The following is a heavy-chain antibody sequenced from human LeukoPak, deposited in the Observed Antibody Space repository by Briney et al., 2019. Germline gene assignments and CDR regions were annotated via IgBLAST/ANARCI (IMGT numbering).Heavy chain of an antibody. CDR1: GFTFSSYS. D-gene: IGHD3-22*01. J-gene: IGHJ4*02. Sequence: GGSLRLSCAASGFTFSSYSVNWVRQAPGKGLEWVSSISSSSSYIYYADSAKGRFTISRDNAKNTLYLQMNSLRAEDTAVYYCARDLYYYDSSGYSYWGQGTLVTVSS. CDR2: ISSSSSYI. V-gene: IGHV3-21*01. CDR3: ARDLYYYDSSGYSY.